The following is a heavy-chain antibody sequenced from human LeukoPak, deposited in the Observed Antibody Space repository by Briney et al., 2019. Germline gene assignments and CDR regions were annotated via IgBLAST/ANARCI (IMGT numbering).Heavy chain of an antibody. CDR1: GYTFTGYY. J-gene: IGHJ4*02. CDR2: INPNSGGT. Sequence: ASVKVSCKASGYTFTGYYMHWVRQAPGQGLEWMEWINPNSGGTNYAQKFQGRVTMTRDTSISTAYMELSRLRSDDTAVYYCARGVGGGWFGELANDYWGQGTLVTVSS. CDR3: ARGVGGGWFGELANDY. V-gene: IGHV1-2*02. D-gene: IGHD3-10*01.